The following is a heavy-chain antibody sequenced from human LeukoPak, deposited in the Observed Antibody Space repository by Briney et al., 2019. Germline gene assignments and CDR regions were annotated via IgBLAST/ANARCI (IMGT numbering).Heavy chain of an antibody. CDR3: ARGGARGDSSGWYPSPDYMDV. D-gene: IGHD6-19*01. Sequence: GGSLRLSRAASGFTFSSYGMHWVRQAPGKGLEWVAFIRYDGSNKYYADSVKGRFTISRDNSKNTLYLQMNSLRSEDTAVYYCARGGARGDSSGWYPSPDYMDVWGKGTTVTISS. CDR1: GFTFSSYG. V-gene: IGHV3-30*02. J-gene: IGHJ6*03. CDR2: IRYDGSNK.